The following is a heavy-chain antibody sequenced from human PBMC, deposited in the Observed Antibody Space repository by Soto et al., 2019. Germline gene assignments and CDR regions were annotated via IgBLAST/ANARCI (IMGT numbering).Heavy chain of an antibody. CDR3: ARLKGYCSSTSCPNWFDP. D-gene: IGHD2-2*01. CDR1: GGSISSSSYY. V-gene: IGHV4-39*01. CDR2: IYYSGST. Sequence: LSLTCTVSGGSISSSSYYWGWIRQPPGKGLEWIGSIYYSGSTYYNPSLKSRVTISVDTSKNQFSLKLSSVTAADTAVYYCARLKGYCSSTSCPNWFDPWGQGTLVTVSS. J-gene: IGHJ5*02.